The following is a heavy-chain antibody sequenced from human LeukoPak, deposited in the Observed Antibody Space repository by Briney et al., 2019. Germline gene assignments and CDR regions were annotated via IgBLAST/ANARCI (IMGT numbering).Heavy chain of an antibody. D-gene: IGHD4-17*01. Sequence: SETLSLTCSVSGGSISSYYWSWIRQPPGKGREWIGYINYSGSTNYNPSLKSRVTRSVDTSKNQFSLKLSSVPGADTAVYYCARHEDGDYAFFDYWGQGTLVTVSS. CDR3: ARHEDGDYAFFDY. CDR2: INYSGST. V-gene: IGHV4-59*08. CDR1: GGSISSYY. J-gene: IGHJ4*02.